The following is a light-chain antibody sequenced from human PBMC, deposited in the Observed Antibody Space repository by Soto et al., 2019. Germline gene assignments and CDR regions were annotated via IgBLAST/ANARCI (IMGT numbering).Light chain of an antibody. CDR3: SSYTAKNTLI. V-gene: IGLV2-14*03. Sequence: QSALTQPASVSGSPGQSITISCVGTRRDIGAYNIVSWYQQHPGKAPRLIFYEVTNRPSGISLRFSASKSVNTASLTISGLQAEDEAHYYCSSYTAKNTLIFGGGTKLTVL. J-gene: IGLJ2*01. CDR1: RRDIGAYNI. CDR2: EVT.